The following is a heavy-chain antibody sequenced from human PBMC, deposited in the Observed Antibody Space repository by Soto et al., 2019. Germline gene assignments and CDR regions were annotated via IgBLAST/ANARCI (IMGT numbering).Heavy chain of an antibody. V-gene: IGHV1-18*01. CDR3: ARGTDIVVVVAALDY. CDR1: SYTFTSYG. J-gene: IGHJ4*02. Sequence: ASVKVSCKASSYTFTSYGISWVRQAPGQGLEWMGWISAYNGNTNYAQKLQGRVTMTTDTSTSTAYMELRSLRSDDTAVYYCARGTDIVVVVAALDYWGQGTLVTVSS. D-gene: IGHD2-15*01. CDR2: ISAYNGNT.